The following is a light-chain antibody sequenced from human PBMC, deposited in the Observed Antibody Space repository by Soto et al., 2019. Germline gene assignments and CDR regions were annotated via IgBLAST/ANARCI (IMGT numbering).Light chain of an antibody. CDR3: QQYGGYPWT. Sequence: EIVLTQSPATLSLSPGERATLSCRASQRVTSNYLTWYQQKHGQAPRLLIYGASSRDTGIPDRFSGSGSGTDFTLTISRLEPEDFEVYYCQQYGGYPWTFGQGTKVDIK. CDR2: GAS. V-gene: IGKV3-20*01. J-gene: IGKJ1*01. CDR1: QRVTSNY.